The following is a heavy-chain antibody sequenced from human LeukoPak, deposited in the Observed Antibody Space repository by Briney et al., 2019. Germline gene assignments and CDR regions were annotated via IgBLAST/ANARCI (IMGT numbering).Heavy chain of an antibody. D-gene: IGHD6-13*01. CDR1: GFTFDDYA. J-gene: IGHJ5*02. CDR3: AKMAAAAVWFDP. CDR2: ISWNSGSI. Sequence: PGRSLRLSCAASGFTFDDYAMHWVRQAPGKGLEWVSGISWNSGSIGYADSVKGRFTISRDNAKNSLYLQTNSLRAEDTALYYCAKMAAAAVWFDPWGQGTLVTVSS. V-gene: IGHV3-9*01.